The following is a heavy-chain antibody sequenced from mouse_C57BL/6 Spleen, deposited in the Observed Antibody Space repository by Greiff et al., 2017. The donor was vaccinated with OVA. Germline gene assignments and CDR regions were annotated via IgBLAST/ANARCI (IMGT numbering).Heavy chain of an antibody. CDR3: ARGYYGSSWYFDV. V-gene: IGHV1-69*01. CDR1: GYTFTSYW. D-gene: IGHD1-1*01. J-gene: IGHJ1*03. CDR2: IDPSDSYT. Sequence: QVHVKQPGAELVMPGASVKLSCKASGYTFTSYWMHWVKQRPGQGLEWIGEIDPSDSYTNYNQKFKGKSTLTVDKSSSTAYMQLSSLTSEDSAVYYCARGYYGSSWYFDVWGTGTTVTVSS.